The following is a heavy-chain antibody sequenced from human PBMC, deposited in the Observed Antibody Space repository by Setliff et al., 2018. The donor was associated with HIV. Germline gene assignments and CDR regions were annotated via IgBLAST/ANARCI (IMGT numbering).Heavy chain of an antibody. CDR2: IYPGDFVT. D-gene: IGHD3-3*01. CDR3: ASGRKKNYDLFSGYYRILGVDFDY. V-gene: IGHV5-51*01. J-gene: IGHJ4*02. CDR1: GYSFTNYW. Sequence: GESLKISCQASGYSFTNYWIGWVRQMPGKGLEWIGVIYPGDFVTRYGPSFQGQVFISADRSITTAYLQWDSLKASDTAMYYCASGRKKNYDLFSGYYRILGVDFDYWGQGTLVTVSS.